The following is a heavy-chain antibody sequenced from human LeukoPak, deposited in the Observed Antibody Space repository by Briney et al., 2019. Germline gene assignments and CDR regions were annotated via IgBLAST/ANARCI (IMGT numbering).Heavy chain of an antibody. D-gene: IGHD4-17*01. V-gene: IGHV4-30-2*01. Sequence: SQTLSLTCAVSGGSISSGGYSWSWIRQPPGKGLEWIGYIYHSGSTYYNPSLKSRVTISVDRSKNQFSLKLSSVTAADTAVYYCARKGRGGDRFDYWGQGTLVSVSS. CDR3: ARKGRGGDRFDY. J-gene: IGHJ4*02. CDR1: GGSISSGGYS. CDR2: IYHSGST.